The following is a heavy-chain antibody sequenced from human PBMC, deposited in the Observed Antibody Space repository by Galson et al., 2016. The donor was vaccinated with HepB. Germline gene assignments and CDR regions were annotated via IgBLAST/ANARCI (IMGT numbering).Heavy chain of an antibody. Sequence: TLSLTCSVSGGSISSGGYYWSWIRQHPGKGLEWIGYIFYSGSSYYNPSLKSRVTISVDTSKNQFSLKLTAVTAADTAVYYCATIRLLCPDTRCYGVGLDSWGQGSLVTVSS. CDR1: GGSISSGGYY. D-gene: IGHD2-2*01. J-gene: IGHJ4*02. V-gene: IGHV4-31*03. CDR2: IFYSGSS. CDR3: ATIRLLCPDTRCYGVGLDS.